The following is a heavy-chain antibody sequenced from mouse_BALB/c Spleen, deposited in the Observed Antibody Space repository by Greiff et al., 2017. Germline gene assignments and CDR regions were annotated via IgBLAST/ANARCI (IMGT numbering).Heavy chain of an antibody. D-gene: IGHD2-10*02. J-gene: IGHJ4*01. V-gene: IGHV1-54*01. CDR1: GYAFTNYL. CDR2: INPGSGGT. CDR3: ARPYGSFYAMDY. Sequence: VQLQESGAELVRPGTSVKVSCKASGYAFTNYLIEWVKQRPGQGLEWIGVINPGSGGTNYNEKFKGKATLTADKSSSTAYMQLSSLTSDDSAVYFCARPYGSFYAMDYWGQGTSVTVSS.